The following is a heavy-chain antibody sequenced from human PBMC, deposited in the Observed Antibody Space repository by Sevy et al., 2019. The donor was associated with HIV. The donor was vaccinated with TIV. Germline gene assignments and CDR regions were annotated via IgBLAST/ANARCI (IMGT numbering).Heavy chain of an antibody. D-gene: IGHD6-25*01. Sequence: GGSLRLSCAASGFTFSSYWMNWVRQAPGKGLEWVANIKHDGSEKYYVDSVKGRFTISRDKAKNSMHLQMNSLRAEDTAVYYCARALAAAASYWGQGTLVTVSS. CDR3: ARALAAAASY. CDR2: IKHDGSEK. CDR1: GFTFSSYW. J-gene: IGHJ4*02. V-gene: IGHV3-7*01.